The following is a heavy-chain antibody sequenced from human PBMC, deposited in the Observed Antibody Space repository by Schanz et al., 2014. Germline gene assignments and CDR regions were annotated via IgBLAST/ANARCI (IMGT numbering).Heavy chain of an antibody. CDR2: IKQDESER. CDR3: ARSTYYDILTGQTHTRVDVRYFDL. J-gene: IGHJ2*01. Sequence: EVQLVESGGELIQPGGSLRLSCEASGFTFSRYWMHWVRQAPGKGLEWVANIKQDESERSYVDSVKGRFTISRDNAKNSLFLQMHSLRADDTAVYYCARSTYYDILTGQTHTRVDVRYFDLWGRGTLVTVSS. V-gene: IGHV3-7*01. D-gene: IGHD3-9*01. CDR1: GFTFSRYW.